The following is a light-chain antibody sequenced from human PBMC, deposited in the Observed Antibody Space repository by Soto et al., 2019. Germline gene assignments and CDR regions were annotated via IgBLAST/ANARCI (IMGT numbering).Light chain of an antibody. V-gene: IGLV2-14*01. CDR3: SSYTSSSTYV. CDR2: EVS. Sequence: LTQPASVSGSPGQSITISCTGTSSDVGGYKYVSWSQQRPGKAPQLMIYEVSNRPSGVSNRFSGSKSGNTASLTISGLQAEDEADYYCSSYTSSSTYVFGTGTKVTVL. J-gene: IGLJ1*01. CDR1: SSDVGGYKY.